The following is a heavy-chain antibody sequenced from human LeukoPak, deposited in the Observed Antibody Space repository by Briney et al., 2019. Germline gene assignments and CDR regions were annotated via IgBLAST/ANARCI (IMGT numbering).Heavy chain of an antibody. V-gene: IGHV4-59*01. CDR2: IYYSGGT. D-gene: IGHD3-3*01. CDR3: ARSKSLFWSGDFDP. J-gene: IGHJ5*02. CDR1: GGSISSYY. Sequence: PSETLSLTCTVSGGSISSYYWSWIRQPPGKGLEWIGYIYYSGGTNYNPSLKSRVTISVDTSKNQFSLKLSSVTAADTAVYYCARSKSLFWSGDFDPWGQGTLVTVSS.